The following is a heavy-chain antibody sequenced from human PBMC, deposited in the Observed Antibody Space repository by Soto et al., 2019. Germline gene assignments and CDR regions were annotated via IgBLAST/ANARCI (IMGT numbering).Heavy chain of an antibody. J-gene: IGHJ5*02. V-gene: IGHV1-46*03. Sequence: ASVKVSCKASGYTFTSYYMHWVRQAPGQGLEWMGIINPSGGSTSYAQKFQGRVTMTRDTSTSTVYMELSSLRSEDTAVYYCARTYYDILTGYEIRWFDPWGQGTLVTVS. CDR3: ARTYYDILTGYEIRWFDP. D-gene: IGHD3-9*01. CDR2: INPSGGST. CDR1: GYTFTSYY.